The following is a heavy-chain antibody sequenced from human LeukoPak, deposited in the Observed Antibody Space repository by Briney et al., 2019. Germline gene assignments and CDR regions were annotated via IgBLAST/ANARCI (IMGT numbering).Heavy chain of an antibody. CDR2: INPNSGGT. D-gene: IGHD6-13*01. CDR1: GYTFTGYY. Sequence: ASVKVSCKASGYTFTGYYMHWVRQAPGQGLEWMGWINPNSGGTNYAQKFQGRVTMTRDTSISTAYMELSRLRSDDTAVYYCARGKQQLGSYYYYYYYMDVWGKGTTVTISS. J-gene: IGHJ6*03. V-gene: IGHV1-2*02. CDR3: ARGKQQLGSYYYYYYYMDV.